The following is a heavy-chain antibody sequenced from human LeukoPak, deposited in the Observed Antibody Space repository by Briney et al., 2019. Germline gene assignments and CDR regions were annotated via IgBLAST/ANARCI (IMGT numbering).Heavy chain of an antibody. Sequence: GRSLRLSCVASGFTFSNYAMHWVRQAPVKGLEWVAVVSYDGYSQYYADSVKGRFTISRDNSKNTLYLQMNSLRAEDTAVYYCARTAGHYYDFWSGYYNEMDVWGQGTTVTVSS. CDR1: GFTFSNYA. CDR2: VSYDGYSQ. CDR3: ARTAGHYYDFWSGYYNEMDV. D-gene: IGHD3-3*01. J-gene: IGHJ6*02. V-gene: IGHV3-30-3*01.